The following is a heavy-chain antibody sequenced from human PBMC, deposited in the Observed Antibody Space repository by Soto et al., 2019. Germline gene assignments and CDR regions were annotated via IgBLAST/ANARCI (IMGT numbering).Heavy chain of an antibody. D-gene: IGHD2-15*01. V-gene: IGHV3-48*02. Sequence: AGGSLRLSCAASGFTFSSYSMIWVRQAPGKGLEWVSYISISSSTIYYADSVKGRFTISRDNAKNSLYLQMNSLRDEDTAVYYFAQDRGSCTGGSCFYSIYYWGQGTLVTVSS. CDR1: GFTFSSYS. J-gene: IGHJ4*02. CDR3: AQDRGSCTGGSCFYSIYY. CDR2: ISISSSTI.